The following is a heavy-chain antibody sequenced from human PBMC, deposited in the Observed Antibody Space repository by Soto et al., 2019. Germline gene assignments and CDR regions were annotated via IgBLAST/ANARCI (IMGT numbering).Heavy chain of an antibody. CDR1: SGSISSSNW. CDR3: ARLQAAWSGYYYYYYYMDV. Sequence: SETLSLTCAVSSGSISSSNWWSWVRQPPGKGLEWIGEIYHSGSTNYNPSLKSRVTISVDKSKNQFSLKLSSVTAADTAVYYCARLQAAWSGYYYYYYYMDVWGKGTTVTVSS. D-gene: IGHD3-3*01. J-gene: IGHJ6*03. CDR2: IYHSGST. V-gene: IGHV4-4*02.